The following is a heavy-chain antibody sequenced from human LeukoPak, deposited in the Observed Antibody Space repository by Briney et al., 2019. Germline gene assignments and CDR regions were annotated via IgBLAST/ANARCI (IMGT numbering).Heavy chain of an antibody. CDR2: VSSHGNDG. CDR3: PRDAYNFNDFDY. CDR1: EFTFSHFA. V-gene: IGHV3-30*01. Sequence: GRSLRLSCAVSEFTFSHFAMHWVRQAPGKGLEGVAVVSSHGNDGYYADSVKGRFTISRDNSKNTLYLQIDSLRAEDTAIYSCPRDAYNFNDFDYWGQGTLVTVSS. J-gene: IGHJ4*02. D-gene: IGHD5-24*01.